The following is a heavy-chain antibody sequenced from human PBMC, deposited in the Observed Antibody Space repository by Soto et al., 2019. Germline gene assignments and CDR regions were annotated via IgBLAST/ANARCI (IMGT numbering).Heavy chain of an antibody. Sequence: EVLLLESGGGLVQPGGSLRLSCVVSGCTFNTFAMTWVRQAPGKGLEWVSALSGSGSLSYYADSVKGRFTISRDNSKNTLYLQMNNLRVDETAVYFCARDRGGALDSWGQGTLVTVSS. CDR2: LSGSGSLS. J-gene: IGHJ4*02. CDR3: ARDRGGALDS. V-gene: IGHV3-23*01. CDR1: GCTFNTFA. D-gene: IGHD2-15*01.